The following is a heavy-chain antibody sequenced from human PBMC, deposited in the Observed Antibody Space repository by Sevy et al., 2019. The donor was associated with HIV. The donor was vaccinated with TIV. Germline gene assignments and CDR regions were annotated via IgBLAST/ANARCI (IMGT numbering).Heavy chain of an antibody. CDR2: INGDYR. CDR1: GFTFSSYA. V-gene: IGHV3-23*01. D-gene: IGHD3-3*01. CDR3: AIEAPDTTIYDY. Sequence: GGSLRLSCAASGFTFSSYAMTWVRQAPGKGLEWVSAINGDYRYYADSVKGRFTISRDNSKNTVYLQMNSLRAEDMALYYCAIEAPDTTIYDYWGQGILVTVSS. J-gene: IGHJ4*02.